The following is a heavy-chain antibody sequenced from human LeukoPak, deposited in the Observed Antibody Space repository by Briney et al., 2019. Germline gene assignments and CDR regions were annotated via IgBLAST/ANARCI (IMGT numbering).Heavy chain of an antibody. CDR2: ITTGRGET. V-gene: IGHV1-3*03. CDR3: ARGGQQWRGGNYFDS. D-gene: IGHD6-19*01. Sequence: ASVKVSCKASGYTFTDYALHWVRQAPGQSLEWMGWITTGRGETRFSQDFQRRITLTRDKSANTVYMDLTDLTSEDTAVYYCARGGQQWRGGNYFDSWGQGTLVAVSS. CDR1: GYTFTDYA. J-gene: IGHJ4*02.